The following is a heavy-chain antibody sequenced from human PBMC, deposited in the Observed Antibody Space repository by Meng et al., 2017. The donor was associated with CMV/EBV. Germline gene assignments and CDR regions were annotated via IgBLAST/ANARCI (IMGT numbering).Heavy chain of an antibody. V-gene: IGHV4-39*07. CDR1: GGSISSSSYY. Sequence: GSLRLSCTVSGGSISSSSYYWGWIRQPPGKGLEWVGSIYYSGSTYYNPSLKSRVTISVDTSKNQFSLKLSSVTAADTAVYYCAGGEDIVGAIFDYWGQGTLVTVSS. D-gene: IGHD1-26*01. CDR2: IYYSGST. J-gene: IGHJ4*02. CDR3: AGGEDIVGAIFDY.